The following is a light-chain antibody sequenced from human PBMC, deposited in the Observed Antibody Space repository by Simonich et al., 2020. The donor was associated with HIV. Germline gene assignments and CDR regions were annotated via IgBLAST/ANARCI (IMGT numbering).Light chain of an antibody. CDR3: QQYNNWPSFT. Sequence: EIVMTQSPATLSVSPGERATLSCRASQSISTNLAWYQQKPGQAPRLLFYGASIRATGIPARFSGSGSGTDFTLTISNMESEDFAVYYCQQYNNWPSFTFGPGTKVDIK. V-gene: IGKV3-15*01. CDR2: GAS. CDR1: QSISTN. J-gene: IGKJ3*01.